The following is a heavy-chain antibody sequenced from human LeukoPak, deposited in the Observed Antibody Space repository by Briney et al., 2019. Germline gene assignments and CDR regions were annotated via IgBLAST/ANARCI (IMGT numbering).Heavy chain of an antibody. V-gene: IGHV4-31*03. CDR1: ADSLSSGGHY. CDR3: ARGGNRFGGFYFDY. D-gene: IGHD3-10*01. Sequence: PSQTLSLTCTVPADSLSSGGHYWAWIRQFPGKGLESIGFIHHSGRSRHNPSLKDRVAISVDTSRKKFALKLSSVTAADTAMYYCARGGNRFGGFYFDYWGQGIQVIVSS. J-gene: IGHJ4*02. CDR2: IHHSGRS.